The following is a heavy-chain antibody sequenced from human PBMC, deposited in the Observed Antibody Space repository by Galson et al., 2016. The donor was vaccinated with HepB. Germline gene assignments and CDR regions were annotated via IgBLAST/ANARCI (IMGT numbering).Heavy chain of an antibody. CDR2: ISAYNGDT. V-gene: IGHV1-18*04. CDR3: ARGGRASGFDY. CDR1: GYTFTDYG. J-gene: IGHJ4*02. D-gene: IGHD3-10*01. Sequence: SVKVSCKASGYTFTDYGITWVRQAPGQGLECMGWISAYNGDTYYAQKLQGRVTMTTDTSTSTAYMELRSLRSDDTAVYYCARGGRASGFDYWGQGTLVTVSS.